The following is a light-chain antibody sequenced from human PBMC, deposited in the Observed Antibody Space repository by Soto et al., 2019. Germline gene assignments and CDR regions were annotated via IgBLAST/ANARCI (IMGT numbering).Light chain of an antibody. Sequence: IVLTQSPGTLSLSPGERATLSCRASQSVNSNYLAWYQQKPGQAPRLPIFGASSRATGIPDRFSDSGSGTDFTLAISRLEPEDFAVYYCQQYGNSRLTFGGGTKVEIK. CDR2: GAS. J-gene: IGKJ4*01. V-gene: IGKV3-20*01. CDR3: QQYGNSRLT. CDR1: QSVNSNY.